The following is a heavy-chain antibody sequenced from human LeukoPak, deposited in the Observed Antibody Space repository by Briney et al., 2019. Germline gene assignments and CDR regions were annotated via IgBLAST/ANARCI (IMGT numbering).Heavy chain of an antibody. V-gene: IGHV4-39*01. Sequence: SETLSLTCTVSGGSISSSDYYWGWIRQPPGKGLEWIGSIYYGGSTYYNPSLKSRVTISVDTSMNQFSLKLSFVTTADTAVYYCARVSSSWYYFDYWGQGTLVTVSS. CDR3: ARVSSSWYYFDY. CDR1: GGSISSSDYY. D-gene: IGHD6-13*01. J-gene: IGHJ4*02. CDR2: IYYGGST.